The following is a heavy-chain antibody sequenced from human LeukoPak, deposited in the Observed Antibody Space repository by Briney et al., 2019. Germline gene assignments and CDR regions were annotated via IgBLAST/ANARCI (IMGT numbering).Heavy chain of an antibody. CDR2: IYSGGST. CDR1: GFTVSGNY. D-gene: IGHD3-22*01. CDR3: AKQSLYDSSGHFHY. Sequence: PGGSLRLSCAASGFTVSGNYMSWVRQAPGKGLEWVSVIYSGGSTYYADSVKGRLTISRDNSKNTLFLRMNSLRAEDTAVYFCAKQSLYDSSGHFHYWGQGTLVTVSS. J-gene: IGHJ4*02. V-gene: IGHV3-53*01.